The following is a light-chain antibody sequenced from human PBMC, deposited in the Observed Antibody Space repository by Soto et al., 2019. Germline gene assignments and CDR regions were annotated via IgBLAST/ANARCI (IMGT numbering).Light chain of an antibody. CDR3: QQSYSSPPT. Sequence: DIPLIPAPSSLSASVEDRVIVTLRASQSISNHLNWYQQKPGKAPKLLIFAASSLQSGVPSRFSGSRSGPDFTLTISSLQPEDFATYYCQQSYSSPPTFGQGTKVDI. CDR1: QSISNH. V-gene: IGKV1-39*01. J-gene: IGKJ1*01. CDR2: AAS.